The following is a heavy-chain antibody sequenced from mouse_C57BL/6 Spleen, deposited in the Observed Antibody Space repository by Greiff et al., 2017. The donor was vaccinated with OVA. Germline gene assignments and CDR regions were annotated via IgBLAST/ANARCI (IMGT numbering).Heavy chain of an antibody. CDR2: IYPGDGDT. J-gene: IGHJ1*03. CDR1: GYAFSSSW. D-gene: IGHD1-1*01. CDR3: ARGGSSHWYFDV. V-gene: IGHV1-82*01. Sequence: VQLVESGPELVKPGASVKISCKASGYAFSSSWMNWVKQRPGKGLEWIGRIYPGDGDTNYNGKFKGKATLTADKSSSTAYMQLSSLTSEDSAVYFCARGGSSHWYFDVWGTGTTVTVSS.